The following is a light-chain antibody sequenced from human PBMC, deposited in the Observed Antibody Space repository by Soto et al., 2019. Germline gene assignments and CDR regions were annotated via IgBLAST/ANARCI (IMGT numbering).Light chain of an antibody. V-gene: IGLV1-40*01. CDR3: QSYDSSLKV. CDR1: SSNIGAGYD. Sequence: QAVVTQPPSVSGAPGQRVTISCTGSSSNIGAGYDVHWYQQLPGTDPKLLIYGNSNRPSGVPDRFSGSKSGTSASLAITGLQAEDEADYYCQSYDSSLKVFGGGTKLTVL. CDR2: GNS. J-gene: IGLJ2*01.